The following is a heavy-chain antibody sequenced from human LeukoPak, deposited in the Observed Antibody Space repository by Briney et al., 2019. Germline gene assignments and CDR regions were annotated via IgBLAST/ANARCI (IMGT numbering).Heavy chain of an antibody. CDR1: GFTFSSYG. CDR3: ARGDTAMTNFDY. CDR2: IWYDGSNK. V-gene: IGHV3-33*01. J-gene: IGHJ4*02. D-gene: IGHD5-18*01. Sequence: PGGSLRLSCAASGFTFSSYGMHWVRQAPGKGLEWVAVIWYDGSNKYYADFVKGRFTISRDNSKNTLYLQMNSLRAEDTAVYYCARGDTAMTNFDYWGQGTLVTVSS.